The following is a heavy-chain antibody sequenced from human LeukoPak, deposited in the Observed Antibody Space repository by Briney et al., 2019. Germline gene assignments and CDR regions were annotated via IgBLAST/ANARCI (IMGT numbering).Heavy chain of an antibody. D-gene: IGHD3-22*01. CDR3: ARGWYYDSSSWSLD. V-gene: IGHV4-59*01. J-gene: IGHJ4*02. Sequence: SQTMSLTCTVSGGSISSYYWSWIRQPPGKGLEWIGYIYYSGSTNYNPSLKSRVTISVDTSKNQFSLKLSSVTAADTAVYYCARGWYYDSSSWSLDWGQGTLVTVS. CDR2: IYYSGST. CDR1: GGSISSYY.